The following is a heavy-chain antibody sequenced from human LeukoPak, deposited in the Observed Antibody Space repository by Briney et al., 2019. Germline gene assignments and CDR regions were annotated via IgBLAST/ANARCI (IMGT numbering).Heavy chain of an antibody. J-gene: IGHJ4*02. Sequence: GGSLRLSCAASAFTFSNYWMSWVRQAPGKGREGVANIKQDGSEKKYVESVKGRFTISRDNAKNSLYLQMNSLGVDDMAVYYCARGSGWLGYWGQGTLVTVSS. CDR3: ARGSGWLGY. CDR1: AFTFSNYW. D-gene: IGHD6-25*01. V-gene: IGHV3-7*03. CDR2: IKQDGSEK.